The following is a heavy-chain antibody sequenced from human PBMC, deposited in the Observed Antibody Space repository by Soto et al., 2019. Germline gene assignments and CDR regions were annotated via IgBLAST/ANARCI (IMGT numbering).Heavy chain of an antibody. CDR3: VSGYPWVGFDY. CDR1: DASIGTTLW. D-gene: IGHD5-18*01. J-gene: IGHJ4*02. Sequence: SETLSLTCSFSDASIGTTLWWSWVRRPPGRGLEWIGEIHYGRGVNYNPSLKSRVTISVDTSKNQVSLKLSSVTAADTAVYICVSGYPWVGFDYWGQGTLVTVSS. CDR2: IHYGRGV. V-gene: IGHV4-4*02.